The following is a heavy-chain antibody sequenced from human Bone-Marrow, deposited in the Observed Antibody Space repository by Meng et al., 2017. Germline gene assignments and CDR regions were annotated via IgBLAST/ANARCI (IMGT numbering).Heavy chain of an antibody. Sequence: GESLKISCKGSGYSFTSYWIGWVRQMPGKGLEWMGIIYPGDTDTRYSPCFQGQVTISANKSINTAYMGLSSQRSEDTAGYNCAGLTGSDYDGIDYWGQGTLVTVSS. CDR2: IYPGDTDT. CDR3: AGLTGSDYDGIDY. D-gene: IGHD1-26*01. CDR1: GYSFTSYW. J-gene: IGHJ4*02. V-gene: IGHV5-51*01.